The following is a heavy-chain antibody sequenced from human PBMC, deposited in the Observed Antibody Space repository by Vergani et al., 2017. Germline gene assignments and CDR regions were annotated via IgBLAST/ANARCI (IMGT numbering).Heavy chain of an antibody. Sequence: QVQLHESGPGLVKPSQTLSLTCTVSGGSITSGSFYWSWIRQPAGKGLEWIGRIHSSGTTNYNPSLKSRVTLSVDTSKNQLSLRMTSVTAADTAVYYCARAKRGRLAVGATDSWGQGTLLTVSS. D-gene: IGHD6-19*01. CDR2: IHSSGTT. J-gene: IGHJ4*02. CDR1: GGSITSGSFY. CDR3: ARAKRGRLAVGATDS. V-gene: IGHV4-61*02.